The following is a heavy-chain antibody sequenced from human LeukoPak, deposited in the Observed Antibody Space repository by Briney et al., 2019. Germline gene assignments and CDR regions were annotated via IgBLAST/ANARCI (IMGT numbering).Heavy chain of an antibody. CDR1: GGSISSSSYY. CDR3: ARDITMARGGGSVV. V-gene: IGHV4-39*02. J-gene: IGHJ6*04. D-gene: IGHD3-10*01. Sequence: SETLSLTCTVSGGSISSSSYYWGWIRQPPGKGLEWVGRIYYSGSTYYNPSLKSRVTISVDTSKNQFSLKLSSVTAADTAVYYCARDITMARGGGSVVWGKGTTVTVSS. CDR2: IYYSGST.